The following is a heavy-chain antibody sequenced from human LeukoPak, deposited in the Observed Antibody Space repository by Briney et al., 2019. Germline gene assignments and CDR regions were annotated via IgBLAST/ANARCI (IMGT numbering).Heavy chain of an antibody. Sequence: GGSLRLSCAVSGFTFSDYYMTWIRQAPGKGLEWGSYISGSSSDTNYADFVKGRFTISRDNAKNSLYLQINSLRAEDTAVYYCARVNPTSSGFYAYWGQGTPVTVSS. CDR2: ISGSSSDT. V-gene: IGHV3-11*06. J-gene: IGHJ4*02. CDR1: GFTFSDYY. D-gene: IGHD3-22*01. CDR3: ARVNPTSSGFYAY.